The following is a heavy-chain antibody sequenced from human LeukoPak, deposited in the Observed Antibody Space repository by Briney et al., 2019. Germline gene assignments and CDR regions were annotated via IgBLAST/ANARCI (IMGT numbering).Heavy chain of an antibody. V-gene: IGHV4-34*01. Sequence: PSETLSLTCAVYGGSFSGYYWSRIRQPPGKGLEWIGEINHSGSTNYNPSLKSRVTISVDTSKNHFSLELSSVTAADTAVYFCARGRVSSSSWSSTYYYYFYMDVWGKGTTVTVSS. CDR3: ARGRVSSSSWSSTYYYYFYMDV. CDR1: GGSFSGYY. D-gene: IGHD6-13*01. J-gene: IGHJ6*03. CDR2: INHSGST.